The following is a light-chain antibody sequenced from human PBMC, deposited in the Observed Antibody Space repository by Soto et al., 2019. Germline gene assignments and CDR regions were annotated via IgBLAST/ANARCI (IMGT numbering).Light chain of an antibody. CDR1: SSDVGAYNY. J-gene: IGLJ1*01. V-gene: IGLV2-14*01. CDR2: DVN. CDR3: SSYTTSGNYV. Sequence: QSALTQSASVSGSPGQSITISCTGTSSDVGAYNYVSWYQQYPGKAPKLMIYDVNYWPSGISNRFSGSKSGNTASLTISGLQAEDEAEYYSSSYTTSGNYVFGTGTKVTVL.